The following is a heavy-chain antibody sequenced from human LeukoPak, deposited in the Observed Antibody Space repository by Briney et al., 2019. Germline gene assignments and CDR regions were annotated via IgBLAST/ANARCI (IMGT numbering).Heavy chain of an antibody. V-gene: IGHV3-7*01. J-gene: IGHJ4*02. CDR3: ARFGYSGWNLEY. CDR2: INQGGSVK. Sequence: PGGSLRLSWAAAGFTFRDFWMTWVRQAPGKGLEWVANINQGGSVKGYEDSVKGRFTMSRDDAKNSLYVQMTSLRDEDTAVYYCARFGYSGWNLEYWGQGTLVTVSS. D-gene: IGHD5-12*01. CDR1: GFTFRDFW.